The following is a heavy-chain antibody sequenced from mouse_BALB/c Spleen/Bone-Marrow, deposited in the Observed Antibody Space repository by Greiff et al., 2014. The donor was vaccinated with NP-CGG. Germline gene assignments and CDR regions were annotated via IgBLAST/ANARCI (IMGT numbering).Heavy chain of an antibody. Sequence: VQLKESGAELVKPGASVKISCKATGYTFSTCWMEWVKQRPGHGLEWIGEILPGSGSTYYNEKFKGKATFTADTSSTTAYMHLSRLTSDDSAVEYCARRILYYFDYWGQGTTLTVSS. J-gene: IGHJ2*01. CDR2: ILPGSGST. V-gene: IGHV1-9*01. CDR3: ARRILYYFDY. CDR1: GYTFSTCW.